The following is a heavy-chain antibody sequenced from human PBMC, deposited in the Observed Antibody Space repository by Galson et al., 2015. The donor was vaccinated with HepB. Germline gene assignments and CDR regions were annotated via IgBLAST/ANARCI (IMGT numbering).Heavy chain of an antibody. Sequence: SLRLSCAASGFTFSDYYMSWIRQAPGKGLEWVSYISSSSSYTNYADSVKGRFTISRDNAKNSLYLQMNSLRAEDTAVYYCARVHPLGRGSFDYRGQGTLVTVSS. J-gene: IGHJ4*02. D-gene: IGHD3-16*01. CDR1: GFTFSDYY. V-gene: IGHV3-11*05. CDR3: ARVHPLGRGSFDY. CDR2: ISSSSSYT.